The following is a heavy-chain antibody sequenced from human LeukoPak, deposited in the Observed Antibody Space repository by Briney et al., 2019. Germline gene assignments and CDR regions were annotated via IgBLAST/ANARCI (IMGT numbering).Heavy chain of an antibody. CDR1: GDSITSGSDY. Sequence: PSETLSLTCTVSGDSITSGSDYWHWIRQPAGKGLEWIGRIHSSGNPTYNYSLESRVTISLDSSKNQFSLKLASVTAADSAVYYCARHRDSSGWLPDAFDIWGQGTMVTVSS. D-gene: IGHD6-19*01. J-gene: IGHJ3*02. CDR3: ARHRDSSGWLPDAFDI. V-gene: IGHV4-61*02. CDR2: IHSSGNP.